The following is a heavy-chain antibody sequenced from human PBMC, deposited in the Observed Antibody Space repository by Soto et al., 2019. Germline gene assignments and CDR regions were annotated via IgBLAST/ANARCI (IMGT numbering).Heavy chain of an antibody. CDR3: ARNYFYFCTLQNYSKDV. V-gene: IGHV4-31*03. J-gene: IGHJ6*02. Sequence: SETLSLTCTVSGGSISSGGYYWSWIRQHPGKGLEWNGYIYYSGSTYYNPSLKSRVTISVDTSKNQFSLKLSSVTAVDTAVYYCARNYFYFCTLQNYSKDVWGQGTTVTVSS. D-gene: IGHD3-3*01. CDR2: IYYSGST. CDR1: GGSISSGGYY.